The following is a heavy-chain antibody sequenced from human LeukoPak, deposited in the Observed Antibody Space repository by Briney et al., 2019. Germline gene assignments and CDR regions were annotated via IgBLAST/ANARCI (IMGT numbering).Heavy chain of an antibody. D-gene: IGHD4-17*01. CDR1: GGSFSGCY. CDR2: INHSGST. Sequence: PSETLSLTCAVYGGSFSGCYWSWIRQPPGKGLEWIEEINHSGSTNYNPSLKSRVTISVDTSKNQFSLKLSSVTAADTAVYYCARENYGVAFDIWGQGTMVTVSS. V-gene: IGHV4-34*01. J-gene: IGHJ3*02. CDR3: ARENYGVAFDI.